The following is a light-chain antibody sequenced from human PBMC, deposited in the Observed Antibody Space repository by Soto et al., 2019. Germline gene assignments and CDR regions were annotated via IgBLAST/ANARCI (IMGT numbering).Light chain of an antibody. CDR3: SSFTSNRIYV. CDR1: HNDIGTYDY. J-gene: IGLJ1*01. Sequence: ALTQPTSVSGSPGQSITISCTGNHNDIGTYDYVSWYQQHPGRAPRLLIYGVTTRPSGISDRFSASKSGLTASLTISGLQPEDEADYYCSSFTSNRIYVFGPGTKLTVL. CDR2: GVT. V-gene: IGLV2-14*03.